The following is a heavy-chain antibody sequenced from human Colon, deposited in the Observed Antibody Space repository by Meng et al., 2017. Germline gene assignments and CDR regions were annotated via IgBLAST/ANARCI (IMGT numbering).Heavy chain of an antibody. J-gene: IGHJ5*02. CDR2: IFHSGTS. Sequence: QVQLQESGPGLVKPSGPLSLTRAAPGASISGDNWWSWVRQTPGKGLEWLGEIFHSGTSNYNPSLKSRVTISVDKSKNQFSLRLSSVTAADTAVYYCARRNSNNWFDPWGQGSLVTVSS. CDR1: GASISGDNW. CDR3: ARRNSNNWFDP. D-gene: IGHD2/OR15-2a*01. V-gene: IGHV4-4*02.